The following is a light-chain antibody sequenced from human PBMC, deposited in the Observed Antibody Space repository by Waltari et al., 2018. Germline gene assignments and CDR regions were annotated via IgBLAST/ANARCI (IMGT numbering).Light chain of an antibody. CDR2: GTS. Sequence: QSVLTQPPSVSGAPGPRASISCTGSGSNLGAAYDVTWYQQHPGKAPKPLIYGTSTRPPGVPDRFFGSQSGTSASLAITALQAEDEAEYYCQSYDTSLSVVFGGGTKLTVL. J-gene: IGLJ2*01. CDR1: GSNLGAAYD. V-gene: IGLV1-40*01. CDR3: QSYDTSLSVV.